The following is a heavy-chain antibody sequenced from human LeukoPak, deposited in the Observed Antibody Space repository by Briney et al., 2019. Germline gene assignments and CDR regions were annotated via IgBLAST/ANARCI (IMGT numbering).Heavy chain of an antibody. CDR1: GGSISSYY. CDR3: ARGGGVTTGFDP. CDR2: IYYSGST. Sequence: PSETLSLTCTVSGGSISSYYWSWIRQPPGKGLEWIGYIYYSGSTNYNPSLKSRVTMSVDTSKNQFSLKLSSVTAADTAVYYCARGGGVTTGFDPWGQGTLVTVSS. D-gene: IGHD4-17*01. V-gene: IGHV4-59*01. J-gene: IGHJ5*02.